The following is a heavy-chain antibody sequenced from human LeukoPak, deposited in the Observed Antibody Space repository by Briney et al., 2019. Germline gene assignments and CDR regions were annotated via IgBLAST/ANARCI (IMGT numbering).Heavy chain of an antibody. CDR3: AGHIVVVTPYFDY. CDR2: INHSGST. CDR1: GGSISSGDYY. Sequence: SETLSLTCTVSGGSISSGDYYWSWIRQPPGKGLEWIGEINHSGSTNYNPSLKSRVTISVDTSKNQFSLKLSSVTAADTAVYYCAGHIVVVTPYFDYWGQGTLVTVSS. J-gene: IGHJ4*02. V-gene: IGHV4-39*07. D-gene: IGHD2-21*02.